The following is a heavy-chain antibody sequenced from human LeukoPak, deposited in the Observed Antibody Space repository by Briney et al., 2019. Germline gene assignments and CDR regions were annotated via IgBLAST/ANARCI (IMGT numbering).Heavy chain of an antibody. Sequence: PSQTLSLTCTVSGGSISSSSYYRGWIRQPPGKGLEWIGSIYYSGSTYYNPSLKSRVTISVDTSKNQFSLKLSSVTAADTAVYYCAGRRYSGGYYDYWGQGTLVTVSS. J-gene: IGHJ4*02. CDR1: GGSISSSSYY. CDR2: IYYSGST. D-gene: IGHD3-22*01. V-gene: IGHV4-39*01. CDR3: AGRRYSGGYYDY.